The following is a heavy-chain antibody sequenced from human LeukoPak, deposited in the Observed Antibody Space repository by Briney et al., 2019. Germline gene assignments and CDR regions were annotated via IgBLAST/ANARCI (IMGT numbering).Heavy chain of an antibody. CDR3: ARSPLWSESFDY. D-gene: IGHD2-21*01. CDR1: GFTFSSYD. J-gene: IGHJ4*02. V-gene: IGHV3-13*01. Sequence: GSLRLSCAASGFTFSSYDMHWVRQATGKGLEWVSAIGTAGDTYYPGSVKGRFTISRENAKNSLYLQMNSLRAGDTAVYYCARSPLWSESFDYWGQGTLVTVSS. CDR2: IGTAGDT.